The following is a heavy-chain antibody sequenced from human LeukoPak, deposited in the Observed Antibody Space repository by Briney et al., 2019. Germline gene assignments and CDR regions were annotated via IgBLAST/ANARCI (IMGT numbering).Heavy chain of an antibody. CDR1: GFTFGSFE. J-gene: IGHJ5*02. CDR3: ARPVNSLFDP. Sequence: GGSLRLSCVASGFTFGSFEMTWVRQAPGKGLEWVSYISSSGSTIYYADSVKGRFTISGDNAKNSLYLQMNSLRVEDTAVYFCARPVNSLFDPWGQGTLVTVSS. V-gene: IGHV3-48*03. D-gene: IGHD2-21*01. CDR2: ISSSGSTI.